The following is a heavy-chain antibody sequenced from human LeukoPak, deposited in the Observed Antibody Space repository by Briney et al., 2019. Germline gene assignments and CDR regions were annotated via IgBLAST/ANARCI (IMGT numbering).Heavy chain of an antibody. CDR1: GFKFSDYY. Sequence: GGSLRLSCAASGFKFSDYYMSWIRQAPGKGLEWLSYISSSGNITYYADSAKGRFTVSRDNTKNVLYLQMSSLRAEDTAVYYCAKDDKNWVPGDYWGQGTLVTVSS. CDR2: ISSSGNIT. V-gene: IGHV3-11*01. CDR3: AKDDKNWVPGDY. J-gene: IGHJ4*02. D-gene: IGHD3-16*01.